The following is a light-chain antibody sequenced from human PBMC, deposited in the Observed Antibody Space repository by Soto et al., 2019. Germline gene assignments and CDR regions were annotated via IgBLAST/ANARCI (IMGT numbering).Light chain of an antibody. CDR1: QSISSW. CDR3: QQYNSYPWT. CDR2: DAS. Sequence: DIQMTQSPSILSGSVGDRVTITFRASQSISSWLAWYQQKPGKAPKLLIYDASSLESGVPSRFSGSGSGTEFTLTISSLQPDDFATYYCQQYNSYPWTFGQGTKVDIK. J-gene: IGKJ1*01. V-gene: IGKV1-5*01.